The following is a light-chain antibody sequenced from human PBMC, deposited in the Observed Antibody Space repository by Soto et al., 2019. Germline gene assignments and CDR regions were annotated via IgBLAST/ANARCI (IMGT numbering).Light chain of an antibody. Sequence: DIQMTQSPSTLSASVGDRVTITCRASQRISSWLAWYQQKPGKAPKLLIYKASSLESGVQSRFSGSGSGTEFTLTIRSLQPDDFATYYCKQYNSYSWTFGQGTKVDIK. CDR3: KQYNSYSWT. CDR1: QRISSW. V-gene: IGKV1-5*03. CDR2: KAS. J-gene: IGKJ1*01.